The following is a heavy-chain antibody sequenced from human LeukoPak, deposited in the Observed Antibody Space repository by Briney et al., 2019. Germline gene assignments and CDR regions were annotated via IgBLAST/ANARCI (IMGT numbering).Heavy chain of an antibody. CDR3: ARSGYDYYYYYYGMDV. CDR1: GFTVSRNY. V-gene: IGHV3-66*01. D-gene: IGHD5-12*01. CDR2: IYSGGST. J-gene: IGHJ6*02. Sequence: ETGGSLRLSCAASGFTVSRNYMSWVRQAPGKGLEWVSVIYSGGSTYYADSVKGRFTISRDNSKNTLYLQMNSLRAEDTAVYYCARSGYDYYYYYYGMDVWGQGTTVTVSS.